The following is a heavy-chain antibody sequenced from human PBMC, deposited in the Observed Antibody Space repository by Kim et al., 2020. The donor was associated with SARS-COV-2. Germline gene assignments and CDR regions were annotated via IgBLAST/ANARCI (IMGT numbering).Heavy chain of an antibody. Sequence: GGSLRLSCTASGSTFSNDAMHWVRQAPGKGLEWVAMMWYDGSQKYYADSVKGRFTISRDNSEKKLYLQMNSVRAEDTAVYYCARAMVTTTPYFLDYWGQGTLVTVSS. V-gene: IGHV3-33*08. CDR2: MWYDGSQK. J-gene: IGHJ4*02. CDR1: GSTFSNDA. CDR3: ARAMVTTTPYFLDY. D-gene: IGHD4-17*01.